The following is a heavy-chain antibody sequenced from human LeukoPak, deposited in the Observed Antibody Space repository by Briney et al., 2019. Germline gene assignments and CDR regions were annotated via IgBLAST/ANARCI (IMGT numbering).Heavy chain of an antibody. CDR1: GYTFTSYG. V-gene: IGHV1-18*01. D-gene: IGHD2-2*01. CDR3: ARDSVVPAAMFFYFDY. J-gene: IGHJ4*02. CDR2: ISAYNGNT. Sequence: ASVKVSCKASGYTFTSYGISWVRQAPGQGIEWMGWISAYNGNTNYAQKLQGRVTMTTDTSTSTAYMELRSLRSDDTAVYYCARDSVVPAAMFFYFDYWGQGTLVTVSS.